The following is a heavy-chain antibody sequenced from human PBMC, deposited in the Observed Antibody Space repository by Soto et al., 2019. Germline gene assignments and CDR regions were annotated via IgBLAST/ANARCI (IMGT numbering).Heavy chain of an antibody. CDR1: GFTFSSYA. CDR3: AKADVGVRLLMDYYYGMDV. Sequence: GGSLRLSCAASGFTFSSYAMSWVRQAPVKGLAWVSGITSDGSTYYADSVKGRFTISRDNSKNTLYLQMNSLRAEDTAVYYCAKADVGVRLLMDYYYGMDVSGQGITVTVSS. CDR2: ITSDGST. D-gene: IGHD6-6*01. V-gene: IGHV3-23*01. J-gene: IGHJ6*02.